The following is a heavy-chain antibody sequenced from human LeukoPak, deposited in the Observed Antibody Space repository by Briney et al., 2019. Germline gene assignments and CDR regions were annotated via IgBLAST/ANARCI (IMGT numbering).Heavy chain of an antibody. J-gene: IGHJ4*02. Sequence: GGSLRLSCAGSGFTFSNSGMHWVRQAPGKGLEWGAVISHDASSKYHADSVKGRFTISRPNSKNTLYLQMNRLRAEETARYYSASHFDHWREGTLLTVSS. CDR1: GFTFSNSG. V-gene: IGHV3-30*03. CDR2: ISHDASSK. CDR3: ASHFDH.